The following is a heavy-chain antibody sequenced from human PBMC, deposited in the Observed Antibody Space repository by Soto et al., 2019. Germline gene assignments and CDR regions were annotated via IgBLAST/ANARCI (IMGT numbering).Heavy chain of an antibody. Sequence: GGSLRLSCAASGFTFSSYGMHWVRQAPGKGLEWVAVISYDGSNKYYADSVKGRFTISRDNSKNTLYLQMNSLRAEDTAVYYCAKVRCSGGSSYSGYGMDVWGQGTTVTVSS. CDR2: ISYDGSNK. CDR3: AKVRCSGGSSYSGYGMDV. CDR1: GFTFSSYG. D-gene: IGHD2-15*01. V-gene: IGHV3-30*18. J-gene: IGHJ6*02.